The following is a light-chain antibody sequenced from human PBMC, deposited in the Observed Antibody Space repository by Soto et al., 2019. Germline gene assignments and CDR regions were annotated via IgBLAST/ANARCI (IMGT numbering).Light chain of an antibody. CDR2: AGS. CDR1: QSISIN. CDR3: LQYGRSPT. V-gene: IGKV3D-15*01. J-gene: IGKJ3*01. Sequence: EIVLTQSPGTLSVSPGDRVTLSCRASQSISINLAWYQHKPGQAPRLLIHAGSTRATGIPARISGSGSGTDFTLTINRVEPEDSAVYYCLQYGRSPTFGPGTKVDIK.